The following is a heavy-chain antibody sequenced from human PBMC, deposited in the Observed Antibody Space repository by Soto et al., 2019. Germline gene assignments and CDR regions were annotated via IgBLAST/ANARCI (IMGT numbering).Heavy chain of an antibody. CDR3: ARRGITGTNTYYYGLDV. Sequence: QFQLVQSGAEVKKPGASVKVSCKTSGYTFTSYGISWVRQAPGQGLEWMGWISGYNGNTNYAQAFQGRVTMTTDTSTSTAYMELRSLRSDDTAVYYCARRGITGTNTYYYGLDVWGQGTAVTVSS. CDR2: ISGYNGNT. D-gene: IGHD1-20*01. J-gene: IGHJ6*02. V-gene: IGHV1-18*04. CDR1: GYTFTSYG.